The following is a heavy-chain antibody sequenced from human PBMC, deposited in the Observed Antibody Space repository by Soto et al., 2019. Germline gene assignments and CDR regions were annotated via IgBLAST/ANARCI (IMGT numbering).Heavy chain of an antibody. Sequence: QVQLVQSGAEVKKPGASVKVSCKASGYTFTSHYMHWVRQAPGQGPEWMGIIDPSSSSPSYAPNFQGRVSLTSDTSTSTMYMELNTLRSDDTAFYYCAREPISGSQLKFAFDIWGQGTRVTVSS. D-gene: IGHD1-26*01. CDR3: AREPISGSQLKFAFDI. V-gene: IGHV1-46*01. CDR1: GYTFTSHY. CDR2: IDPSSSSP. J-gene: IGHJ3*02.